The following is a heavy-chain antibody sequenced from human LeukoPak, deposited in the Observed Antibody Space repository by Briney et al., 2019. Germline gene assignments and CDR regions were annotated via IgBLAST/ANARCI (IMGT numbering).Heavy chain of an antibody. V-gene: IGHV1-69*01. J-gene: IGHJ4*02. Sequence: SVKVSCKASGGTFSRFTISWVRQAPGQGFEWMGGITPIFGTANFAQKFQGRVSITADGSTSTAFMELSSLRSEDTAVYYCARVKGYDSGTYYFDYWGQGTLVTVSS. CDR3: ARVKGYDSGTYYFDY. CDR2: ITPIFGTA. CDR1: GGTFSRFT. D-gene: IGHD3-22*01.